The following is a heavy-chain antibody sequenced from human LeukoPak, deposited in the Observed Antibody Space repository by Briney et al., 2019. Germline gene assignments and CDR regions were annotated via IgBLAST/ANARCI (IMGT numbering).Heavy chain of an antibody. Sequence: SGGSLRLSCAASGFTFSSYVMHWVRQAPGKGLEWVAVISYDGSDKYYADSVKGRFTISRDNSKNTPDLQMNSLRTEDTAVYYCAKDRRGRGVNPRGLFDYWGQGTLVTVSS. V-gene: IGHV3-30*18. CDR3: AKDRRGRGVNPRGLFDY. CDR1: GFTFSSYV. J-gene: IGHJ4*02. CDR2: ISYDGSDK. D-gene: IGHD3-10*01.